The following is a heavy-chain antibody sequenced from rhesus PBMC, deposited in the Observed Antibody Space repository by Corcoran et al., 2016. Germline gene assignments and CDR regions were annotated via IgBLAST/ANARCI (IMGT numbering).Heavy chain of an antibody. V-gene: IGHV1-111*01. CDR3: ATNSLYSCNDWYFDI. Sequence: EVQLVQSGAEVKKPGASVKIFCKASGYTFTDYYLHWVRQAPGNGLVWMGGVDREDGEADYAQKFQDRVTITRDTCTDTAYMELSSLRSEDTAVYYCATNSLYSCNDWYFDIWGPGTPITISS. CDR1: GYTFTDYY. CDR2: VDREDGEA. D-gene: IGHD1-14*01. J-gene: IGHJ2*01.